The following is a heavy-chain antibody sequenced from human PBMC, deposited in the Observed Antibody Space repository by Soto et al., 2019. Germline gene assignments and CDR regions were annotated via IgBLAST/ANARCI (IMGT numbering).Heavy chain of an antibody. CDR3: ASTTLGAFDI. D-gene: IGHD1-1*01. V-gene: IGHV4-39*01. J-gene: IGHJ3*02. CDR1: GGSISSSNYY. Sequence: PSETLSLTCTVSGGSISSSNYYWGWIRQPPGKGLEWIGSIYYSGSTSYNSSLKSRVTISVDTSKNQFSLRLRSVTAADTAVYYCASTTLGAFDIWGQGTMVTVSS. CDR2: IYYSGST.